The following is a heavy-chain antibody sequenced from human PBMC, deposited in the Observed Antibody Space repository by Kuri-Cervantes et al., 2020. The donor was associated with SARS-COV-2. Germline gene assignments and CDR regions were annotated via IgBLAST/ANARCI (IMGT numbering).Heavy chain of an antibody. Sequence: GWSLRLSCAASGLIFSVYGLNWVRQAPGKGLEWVSYISSSSNIHYADSVKGRFTISRDNAKKSLFLQMNSLRAEDTAVYYCASEVIPNPIEKYAYYGLDVWGQGTTVTVSS. V-gene: IGHV3-48*01. CDR1: GLIFSVYG. J-gene: IGHJ6*02. CDR3: ASEVIPNPIEKYAYYGLDV. D-gene: IGHD2-15*01. CDR2: ISSSSNI.